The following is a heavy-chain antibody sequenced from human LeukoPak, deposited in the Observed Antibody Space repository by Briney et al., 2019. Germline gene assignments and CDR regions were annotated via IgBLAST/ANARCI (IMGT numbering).Heavy chain of an antibody. V-gene: IGHV4-59*01. Sequence: SETLSLTCTVSGVSISSYYWSWIRQPPGKGLEWIGYIYYSGSTNYNPSLKSRVTISVDTSKNQFSLKLSSVTATDTAVYYCARVSGGTYPDYWGQGTLVTVSP. CDR2: IYYSGST. CDR3: ARVSGGTYPDY. D-gene: IGHD1-26*01. J-gene: IGHJ4*02. CDR1: GVSISSYY.